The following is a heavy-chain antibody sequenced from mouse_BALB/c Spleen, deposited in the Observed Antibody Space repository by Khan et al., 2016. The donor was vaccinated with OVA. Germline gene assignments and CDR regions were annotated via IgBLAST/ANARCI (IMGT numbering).Heavy chain of an antibody. V-gene: IGHV1-4*01. J-gene: IGHJ3*01. CDR1: GYTFTSYT. D-gene: IGHD2-14*01. CDR3: VRDGAYHRNDGWFAY. Sequence: QVQLQQSGAELARPGASVKMSCKASGYTFTSYTIHWIKLRPGQGQEWIGFINPSNGYTNYNQKFKDKATLTADKSSTTVYMQLSSLTSDDSAVYNCVRDGAYHRNDGWFAYWGQGTLVTVSA. CDR2: INPSNGYT.